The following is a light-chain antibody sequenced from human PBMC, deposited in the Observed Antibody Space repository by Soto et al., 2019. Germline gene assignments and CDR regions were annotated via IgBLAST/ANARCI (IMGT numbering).Light chain of an antibody. V-gene: IGLV2-11*01. J-gene: IGLJ3*02. CDR2: DVT. CDR1: SGDVGAYDR. CDR3: CSYAGTYTLV. Sequence: QSALTQPRSVSGSPGQSVTISCTGTSGDVGAYDRVSWYQHHPTKAPKLIIYDVTNRPSGVPYRFSGSKSANTASLTISGLQAEDEADYYCCSYAGTYTLVFGGGTKLTVL.